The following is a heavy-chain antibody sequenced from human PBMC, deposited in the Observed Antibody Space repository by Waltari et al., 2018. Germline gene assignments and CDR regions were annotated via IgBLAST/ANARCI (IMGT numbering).Heavy chain of an antibody. D-gene: IGHD3-10*01. Sequence: EVQLLESGGGLVQPGGSLRLHCAASGFSFSDYPLNVVRPAPGKGLDWVSAISGSSVDTYYADSVKGRFIISRDNSKNTLYLQMNNLRAEDTAIYYCAKDWAMVRGVIRWVSHFDYWGQGSLVTVSS. J-gene: IGHJ4*02. CDR3: AKDWAMVRGVIRWVSHFDY. CDR2: ISGSSVDT. CDR1: GFSFSDYP. V-gene: IGHV3-23*01.